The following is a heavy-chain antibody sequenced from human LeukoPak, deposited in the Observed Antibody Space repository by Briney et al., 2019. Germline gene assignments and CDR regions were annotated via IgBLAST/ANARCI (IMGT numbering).Heavy chain of an antibody. CDR1: GYTFTSYG. CDR3: ASPRSRLYCSGGSCQEGDAFDI. V-gene: IGHV1-18*01. Sequence: ASVKVSCKASGYTFTSYGISWVRQAPGQGLEWMGWISAYNGNTNYAQKLQGRVTMTTDTSTSTAYMELRSLRSDDTAVYYCASPRSRLYCSGGSCQEGDAFDIWGQGTMVTVSS. J-gene: IGHJ3*02. CDR2: ISAYNGNT. D-gene: IGHD2-15*01.